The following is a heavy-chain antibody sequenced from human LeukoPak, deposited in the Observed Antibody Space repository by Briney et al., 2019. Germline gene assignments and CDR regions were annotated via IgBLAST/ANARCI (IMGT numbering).Heavy chain of an antibody. J-gene: IGHJ4*02. D-gene: IGHD5-18*01. CDR2: IYAGEGA. CDR3: AREGYSYGYYFDY. CDR1: GDSISNYF. Sequence: SETLSLTCTVSGDSISNYFWSWIRQPAGKGLEWIGRIYAGEGAKYNPSLETRVTVSVDTSTNQLSLKLSSVTAADTAVYYCAREGYSYGYYFDYWGQRTLVTLSS. V-gene: IGHV4-4*07.